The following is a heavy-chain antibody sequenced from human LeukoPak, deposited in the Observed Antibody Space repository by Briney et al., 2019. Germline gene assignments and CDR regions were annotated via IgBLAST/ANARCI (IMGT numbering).Heavy chain of an antibody. Sequence: PSETLSLTCTVSGGSISSYYWSWIRQPPGKGLEWIGYIHYSGSTKYNPSLKSRVTISVDTSKNQFSLKLSSVTAADTAVYYCTTQHLDPRTPRYWGQGTLVTVSS. CDR1: GGSISSYY. V-gene: IGHV4-59*01. D-gene: IGHD1-1*01. CDR2: IHYSGST. CDR3: TTQHLDPRTPRY. J-gene: IGHJ4*02.